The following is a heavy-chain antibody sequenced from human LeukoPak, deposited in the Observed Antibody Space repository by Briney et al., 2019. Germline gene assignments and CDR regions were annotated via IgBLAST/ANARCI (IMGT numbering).Heavy chain of an antibody. CDR2: IYYSGST. J-gene: IGHJ3*02. CDR3: ARGRTSAFDI. D-gene: IGHD3-3*01. V-gene: IGHV4-59*01. CDR1: GGSISSYY. Sequence: PSETLSLTCTVSGGSISSYYWSWIRQPPGKGLEWIGYIYYSGSTNYNPSLKSRVTISVDTSKNQFSLKLSSVTAADTAVYYCARGRTSAFDIWGQGTMVTASS.